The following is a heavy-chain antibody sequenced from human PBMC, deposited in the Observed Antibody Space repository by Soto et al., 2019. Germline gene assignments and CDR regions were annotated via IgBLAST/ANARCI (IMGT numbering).Heavy chain of an antibody. Sequence: QVQLQESGPGLVKPSQTLSLTCTLSGVSITSGAYYWTWVRQHPGKGLEWIGYIYYNGNTYFSPSLKSRLTISIDTSKNQFSVKLSSVTAADTAMYYCARARLRAVYAFDFWGQGTMVTVSS. V-gene: IGHV4-31*03. CDR3: ARARLRAVYAFDF. J-gene: IGHJ3*01. D-gene: IGHD4-17*01. CDR2: IYYNGNT. CDR1: GVSITSGAYY.